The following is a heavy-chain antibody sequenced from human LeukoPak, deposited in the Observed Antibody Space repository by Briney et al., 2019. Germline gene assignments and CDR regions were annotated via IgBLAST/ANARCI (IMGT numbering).Heavy chain of an antibody. V-gene: IGHV1-18*01. J-gene: IGHJ6*02. D-gene: IGHD3-3*01. CDR3: ASILIDFWKGMDV. CDR1: GYTFTSYG. CDR2: ISAYNGNI. Sequence: ASVKVSCKASGYTFTSYGISWVRQAPGQGLEWMGWISAYNGNINYAQKLQGRVTMTTDTSTSTAYMELRSLRSDDTAVYYCASILIDFWKGMDVWGQGTTVTVSS.